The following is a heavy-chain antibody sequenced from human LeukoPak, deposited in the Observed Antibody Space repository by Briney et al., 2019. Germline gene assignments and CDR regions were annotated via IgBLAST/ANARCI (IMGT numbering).Heavy chain of an antibody. CDR1: GGSFSGYY. CDR2: INHSGST. D-gene: IGHD6-6*01. CDR3: ASVIIAARHFDY. V-gene: IGHV4-34*01. J-gene: IGHJ4*02. Sequence: SETLSLTCAVYGGSFSGYYWSWIRHPPGKGLEWIGEINHSGSTNYNPSLKSRVTISVDTSKNQFSLKLSSVTAADTAVYYCASVIIAARHFDYWGQGTLVTVSS.